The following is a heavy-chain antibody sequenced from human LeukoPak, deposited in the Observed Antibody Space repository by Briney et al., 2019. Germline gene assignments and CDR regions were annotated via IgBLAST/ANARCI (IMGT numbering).Heavy chain of an antibody. CDR2: MNPNSGNT. CDR1: GGTFGSSA. J-gene: IGHJ6*03. Sequence: ASVKVSCKTSGGTFGSSAIAWLRQATGQGLEWMGWMNPNSGNTGYAQKFQGRVTMTRNTSISTAYMELSSLRSEDTAVYYCARVAYYYDSRYYYYMDVWGKGTTVTISS. CDR3: ARVAYYYDSRYYYYMDV. V-gene: IGHV1-8*02. D-gene: IGHD3-22*01.